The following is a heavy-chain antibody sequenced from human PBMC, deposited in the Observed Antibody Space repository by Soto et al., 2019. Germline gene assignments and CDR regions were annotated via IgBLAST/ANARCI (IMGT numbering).Heavy chain of an antibody. V-gene: IGHV1-69*01. CDR2: IIPIFGTA. Sequence: QVQLVQSGAEVKKPGSSVNVSCKASGGTFSSYAISWVRQAPGQGLEWMGGIIPIFGTADYAQKFQGRVTITADESASTADMELSSLRCRHTAEDYSVNRLGNAGAFDIWGEETMITVSS. CDR1: GGTFSSYA. J-gene: IGHJ3*02. CDR3: VNRLGNAGAFDI. D-gene: IGHD1-1*01.